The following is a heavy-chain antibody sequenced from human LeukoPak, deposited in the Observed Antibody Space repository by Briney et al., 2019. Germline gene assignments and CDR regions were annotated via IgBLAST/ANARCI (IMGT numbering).Heavy chain of an antibody. CDR3: ARGSITMVRGPNGFSAYYYYYMDV. Sequence: KAGGSLRLSCAASGFTFSSYSMNWVRQAPGKGLEWVSSISSSSSYIYYADSVKGRFTISRDNAKNSLYLQMNSLRAEDTAVYYCARGSITMVRGPNGFSAYYYYYMDVWGKGTTVTISS. J-gene: IGHJ6*03. CDR1: GFTFSSYS. CDR2: ISSSSSYI. D-gene: IGHD3-10*01. V-gene: IGHV3-21*01.